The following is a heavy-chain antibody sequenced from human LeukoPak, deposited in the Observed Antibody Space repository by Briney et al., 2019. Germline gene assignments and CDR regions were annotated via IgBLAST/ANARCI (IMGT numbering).Heavy chain of an antibody. J-gene: IGHJ4*02. CDR1: GYTFTSYA. CDR2: INAGNGNT. V-gene: IGHV1-3*01. D-gene: IGHD3-10*01. CDR3: ARDQTQIWFGEGLWYFDY. Sequence: ASVKVSCKASGYTFTSYAMHWVRQAPGQRLEWMGWINAGNGNTKYSQEFQGRVTITRDTSASTAYMGLSSLRSDDTAVYFCARDQTQIWFGEGLWYFDYWGQGTLVTVSS.